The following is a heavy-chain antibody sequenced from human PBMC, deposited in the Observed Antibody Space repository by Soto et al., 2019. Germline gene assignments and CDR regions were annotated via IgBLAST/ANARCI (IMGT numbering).Heavy chain of an antibody. Sequence: ASVKVSCKASGYTFTSYDINRVRQATGQGLEWMGWMNPNSGNTGYAQKFQGRVTMTRNTSISTAYMELSSLRSEDTAVYYCARGRYSGTWFDPWGQGTLVTVSS. CDR2: MNPNSGNT. V-gene: IGHV1-8*01. CDR1: GYTFTSYD. CDR3: ARGRYSGTWFDP. D-gene: IGHD2-21*01. J-gene: IGHJ5*02.